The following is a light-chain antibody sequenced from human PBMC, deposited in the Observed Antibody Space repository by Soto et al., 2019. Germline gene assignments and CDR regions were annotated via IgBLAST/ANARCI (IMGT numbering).Light chain of an antibody. CDR1: SSDVGGYNY. J-gene: IGLJ1*01. CDR2: DVT. CDR3: NSYTGSAMPYV. Sequence: QSALTQPASVSGSPGQSITISCTGTSSDVGGYNYVSWYQHHPDKAPKLVIYDVTNRPSGVSNRFSGSKAGNTASLTISGLQAENEADYYCNSYTGSAMPYVFGTGTKLTVL. V-gene: IGLV2-14*03.